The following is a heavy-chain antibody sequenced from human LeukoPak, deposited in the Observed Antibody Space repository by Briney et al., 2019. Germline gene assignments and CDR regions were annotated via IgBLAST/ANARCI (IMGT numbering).Heavy chain of an antibody. J-gene: IGHJ5*02. CDR3: ARGADYYGSGSYHPSSNWFDP. D-gene: IGHD3-10*01. Sequence: GASVTVSFKASGGTFSSYAISWVRQAPGQGLEWMGRIIPILGIANYAQKFQGRVTITADKSTSTAYMELSSLRSEDTAVYYCARGADYYGSGSYHPSSNWFDPWGQGTLVTISS. CDR2: IIPILGIA. CDR1: GGTFSSYA. V-gene: IGHV1-69*04.